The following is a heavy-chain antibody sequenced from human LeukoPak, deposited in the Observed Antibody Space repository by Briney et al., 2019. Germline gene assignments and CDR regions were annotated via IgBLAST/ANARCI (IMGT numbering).Heavy chain of an antibody. V-gene: IGHV4-59*01. J-gene: IGHJ4*02. Sequence: PSETLSLTCTVSGGSISSYYWSWIRQPPGKGLEWIGYIYYSGSTNYNPSLKSRVTISVDTSKNQFSLKLSSVTAADTAVYYCARDRIAAAGATRFDYWGQGTLVTVSS. CDR2: IYYSGST. D-gene: IGHD6-13*01. CDR3: ARDRIAAAGATRFDY. CDR1: GGSISSYY.